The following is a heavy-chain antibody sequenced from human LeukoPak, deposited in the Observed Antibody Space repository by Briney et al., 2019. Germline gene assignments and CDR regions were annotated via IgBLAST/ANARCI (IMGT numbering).Heavy chain of an antibody. CDR2: IIPIFGTA. CDR1: GGSFSSYA. J-gene: IGHJ4*02. Sequence: SVKVSCKASGGSFSSYAISWVRQARGQGLEWMGGIIPIFGTANYAQKFQGRVTITADESTSTAYMELSSLRSEDTAVYYCASRYCSSTRCTAESFLDYWGQGTLVTVSS. V-gene: IGHV1-69*13. CDR3: ASRYCSSTRCTAESFLDY. D-gene: IGHD2-2*01.